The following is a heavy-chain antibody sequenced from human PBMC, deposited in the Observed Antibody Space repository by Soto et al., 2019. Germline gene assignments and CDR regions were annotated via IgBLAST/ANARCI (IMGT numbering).Heavy chain of an antibody. CDR2: VYTSGST. J-gene: IGHJ4*02. V-gene: IGHV4-4*07. CDR1: GDSMTKYY. Sequence: PSETLSLTCTVSGDSMTKYYWSWIRQAAGKGLEWIGRVYTSGSTNYNPSLKSRVTMSIDTSNNHFSLTLKSVTAADTAVYYCARTVGAAYYFDFWGQGALVTVSS. CDR3: ARTVGAAYYFDF. D-gene: IGHD1-26*01.